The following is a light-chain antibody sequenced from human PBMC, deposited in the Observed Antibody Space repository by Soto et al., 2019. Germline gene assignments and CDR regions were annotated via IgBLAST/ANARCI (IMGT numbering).Light chain of an antibody. CDR3: CSYAGSSTHV. CDR2: EGS. J-gene: IGLJ1*01. CDR1: SSDVGSYIF. Sequence: QSVLTQPASVSGSPGQSITISCTGTSSDVGSYIFVSWFQQHPGKAPKLMIYEGSKRPSGVSNRFSGSKSGNTASLTISGLQAEDEADYYCCSYAGSSTHVFGPGTKVTVL. V-gene: IGLV2-23*01.